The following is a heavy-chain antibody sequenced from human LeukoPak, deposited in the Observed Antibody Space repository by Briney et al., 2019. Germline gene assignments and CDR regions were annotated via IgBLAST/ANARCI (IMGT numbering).Heavy chain of an antibody. J-gene: IGHJ5*02. CDR3: ARPNGDFYNWFDT. V-gene: IGHV1-2*02. CDR2: INPNSGDT. CDR1: GYTFTGYY. Sequence: ASGKVSCKASGYTFTGYYIHWVRQAPGQGPEYMGWINPNSGDTNYAQKFQDRVTLTRDTSISTAYMELSNLRSDDTAMYYCARPNGDFYNWFDTWGQGTLVTVSS. D-gene: IGHD2-21*02.